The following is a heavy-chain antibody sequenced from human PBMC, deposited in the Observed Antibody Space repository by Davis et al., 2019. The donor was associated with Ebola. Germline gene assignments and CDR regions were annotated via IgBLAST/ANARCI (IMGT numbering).Heavy chain of an antibody. J-gene: IGHJ4*02. D-gene: IGHD6-13*01. CDR3: ARGPSTGNSFSY. V-gene: IGHV3-21*01. CDR2: ISSSSSFM. CDR1: GFTFSNSN. Sequence: GGSLRLSCAASGFTFSNSNMNWVRQAPGKGLEWVSSISSSSSFMFYADSVEGRFTISRDNAKNSLYLQMNSLRAEDTAVYYCARGPSTGNSFSYWGQGTLVTVSS.